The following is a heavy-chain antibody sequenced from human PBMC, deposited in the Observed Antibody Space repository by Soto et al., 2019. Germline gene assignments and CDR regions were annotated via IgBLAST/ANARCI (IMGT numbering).Heavy chain of an antibody. CDR1: GFIFSRYD. D-gene: IGHD6-13*01. J-gene: IGHJ3*02. Sequence: QVQLVESGGGVVQPGRSLRLSCAASGFIFSRYDMHWLRQAPGKGLEWVTLMSSDGSNKYYADSVKGRFTISRDNSKNKLYLQMSSLRAEDAAMYYCAKVGSSWFEGAFDIWGQGTMVTVSS. V-gene: IGHV3-30*18. CDR2: MSSDGSNK. CDR3: AKVGSSWFEGAFDI.